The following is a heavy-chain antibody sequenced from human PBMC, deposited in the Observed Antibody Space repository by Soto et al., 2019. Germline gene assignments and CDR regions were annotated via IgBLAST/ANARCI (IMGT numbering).Heavy chain of an antibody. CDR1: GGSISSSSYY. CDR2: IYYSGST. D-gene: IGHD2-2*01. J-gene: IGHJ4*02. V-gene: IGHV4-39*01. Sequence: QLQLQESGPGLVKPSETLSLTCTVSGGSISSSSYYWGWIRQPPGKGLEWIGSIYYSGSTYYNPSLQSRVTISVDTSKNQFSLKLSSVTAADTAVYYCARTSYCSSTSCYVFDYWGQGTLVTVSS. CDR3: ARTSYCSSTSCYVFDY.